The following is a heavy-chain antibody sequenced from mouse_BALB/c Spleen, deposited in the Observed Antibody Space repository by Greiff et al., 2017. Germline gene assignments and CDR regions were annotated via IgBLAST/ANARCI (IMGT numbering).Heavy chain of an antibody. D-gene: IGHD2-1*01. CDR3: ARDFYGNYDYYAMDD. J-gene: IGHJ4*01. Sequence: EVKVVESGGGLVQPGGSLRLSCATSGFTFSDFYMEWVRQPPGKRLEWIAASRNKANDYTTEYSASVKGRFIVSSDTSQSILYLQMNALRAEDTAIYYCARDFYGNYDYYAMDDGGQGTSVTVSS. CDR2: SRNKANDYTT. CDR1: GFTFSDFY. V-gene: IGHV7-1*02.